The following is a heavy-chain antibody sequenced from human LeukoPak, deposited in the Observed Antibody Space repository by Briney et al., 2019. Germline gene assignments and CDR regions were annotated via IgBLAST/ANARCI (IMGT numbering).Heavy chain of an antibody. Sequence: PSETLSLTCTVSGGSISSYYWSWIRQPPGKGLEWIGYIYYSGSTNYNPSLKSRVTISVDTSKNQFSLKLSSVTAADTAVYYCARTTVPAAHSYYYYMDVWGKGTTVTISS. D-gene: IGHD2-2*01. J-gene: IGHJ6*03. CDR1: GGSISSYY. CDR3: ARTTVPAAHSYYYYMDV. CDR2: IYYSGST. V-gene: IGHV4-59*01.